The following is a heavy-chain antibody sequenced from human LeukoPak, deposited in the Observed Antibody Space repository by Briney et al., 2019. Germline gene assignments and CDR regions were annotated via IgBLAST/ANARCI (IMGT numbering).Heavy chain of an antibody. CDR2: ISAYNGNT. J-gene: IGHJ4*02. V-gene: IGHV1-18*01. Sequence: GASVTVSFKAPGSTFTSYGINWVRQAPGQGLEWMGWISAYNGNTNYAQKFQGRVTMTTDTSTNTAYMELRSLRSDDTAVYYCARRIATGGTTIGYWGQGTLVTVSS. D-gene: IGHD6-13*01. CDR3: ARRIATGGTTIGY. CDR1: GSTFTSYG.